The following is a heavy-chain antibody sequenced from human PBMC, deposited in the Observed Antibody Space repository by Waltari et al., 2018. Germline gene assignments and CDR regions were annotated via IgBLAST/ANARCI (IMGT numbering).Heavy chain of an antibody. CDR3: AKDFDY. CDR2: ISWDGGST. J-gene: IGHJ4*02. V-gene: IGHV3-43*01. CDR1: GFTFDAYT. Sequence: EVQLVESVGVVVQPGGSLRLSGAASGFTFDAYTMHWIRHAPGKGLEWVSLISWDGGSTYYADSEKGRFTISRDNSKNSLYLQMNSLRTEDTALYYCAKDFDYWGQGTLVTVSS.